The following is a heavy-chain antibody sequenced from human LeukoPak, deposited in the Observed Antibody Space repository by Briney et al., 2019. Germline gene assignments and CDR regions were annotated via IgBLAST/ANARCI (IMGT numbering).Heavy chain of an antibody. V-gene: IGHV4-59*01. CDR3: AREDFWSGPYGFDI. Sequence: SETLSLTCTVSGGSISSYYWSWIRQPPGKGLEWIGYIYYSGSTNYNPSLKSRVTISVDTSKNQFSLKLSSVTAADTAVYYCAREDFWSGPYGFDIWGQGTMVTVSS. J-gene: IGHJ3*02. CDR2: IYYSGST. CDR1: GGSISSYY. D-gene: IGHD3-3*01.